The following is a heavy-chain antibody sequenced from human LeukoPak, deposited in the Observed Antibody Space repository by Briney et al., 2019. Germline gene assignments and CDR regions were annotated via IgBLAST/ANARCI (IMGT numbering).Heavy chain of an antibody. CDR2: IRSKAYGGTT. CDR1: GFTFGDYA. Sequence: GGSLRLSCTASGFTFGDYAMSWFRQAPGKGLEWVGFIRSKAYGGTTEYAASVKGRFTTSRDDSKRIAYLQMNSLKTEDTAVYYCTYSSSPYYYYYYMDVWGKGTTVTVSS. D-gene: IGHD6-6*01. CDR3: TYSSSPYYYYYYMDV. J-gene: IGHJ6*03. V-gene: IGHV3-49*03.